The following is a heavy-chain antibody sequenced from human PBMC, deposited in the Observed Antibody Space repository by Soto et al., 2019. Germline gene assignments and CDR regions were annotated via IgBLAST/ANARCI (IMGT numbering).Heavy chain of an antibody. J-gene: IGHJ1*01. CDR3: AKASIVVVTAILPGMVGYFQH. V-gene: IGHV3-23*01. CDR2: ISGSGGST. CDR1: GFTFSSYA. D-gene: IGHD2-21*02. Sequence: GGSLRLSCAASGFTFSSYAMSWVRQAPGKGLEWVSAISGSGGSTYYADSVKGRFTISRDNSKNTLYLQMNSLRAEDTAVYYCAKASIVVVTAILPGMVGYFQHWGQGTLVTVSS.